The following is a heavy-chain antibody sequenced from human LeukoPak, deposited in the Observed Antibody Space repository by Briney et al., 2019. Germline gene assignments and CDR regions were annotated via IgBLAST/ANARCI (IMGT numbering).Heavy chain of an antibody. CDR1: GGSISSYY. CDR2: IYYSGST. Sequence: PSETLSLTCTVSGGSISSYYWSWVRQPPGKGLEWIGYIYYSGSTNYNPSLKSRVTISVDTSKNQFSLKLSSVTAADTAVYYCARGYSSSWWDFDYWGQGTLVTVSS. CDR3: ARGYSSSWWDFDY. J-gene: IGHJ4*02. V-gene: IGHV4-59*01. D-gene: IGHD6-13*01.